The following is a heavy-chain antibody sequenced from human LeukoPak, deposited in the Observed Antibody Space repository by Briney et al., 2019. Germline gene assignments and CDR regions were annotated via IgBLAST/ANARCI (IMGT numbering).Heavy chain of an antibody. Sequence: ASVKVSCKASGYTFTSYGISWVRQAPGQGLEWMGWISAYNGNTNYAQKLQGRVTMTTDTSTSTAYMELRSLRSDDTAVYYCARDLGYCSSTSCSTRRWFDPWGQGTLDTVSS. CDR1: GYTFTSYG. CDR2: ISAYNGNT. CDR3: ARDLGYCSSTSCSTRRWFDP. D-gene: IGHD2-2*01. V-gene: IGHV1-18*01. J-gene: IGHJ5*02.